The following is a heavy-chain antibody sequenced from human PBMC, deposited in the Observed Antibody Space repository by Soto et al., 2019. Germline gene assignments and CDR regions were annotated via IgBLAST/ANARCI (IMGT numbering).Heavy chain of an antibody. V-gene: IGHV3-9*01. J-gene: IGHJ6*02. CDR1: GFTFDDYA. D-gene: IGHD4-17*01. CDR3: AKDRAVTTYYYYGMDV. Sequence: GGSLRLSCAASGFTFDDYAMSWVRQAPGKGLEWVSGISWNSGSIGYADSVKGRFTISRDNAKKSLYLQMNSLRAEDTALYYCAKDRAVTTYYYYGMDVWGQGTTVTVSS. CDR2: ISWNSGSI.